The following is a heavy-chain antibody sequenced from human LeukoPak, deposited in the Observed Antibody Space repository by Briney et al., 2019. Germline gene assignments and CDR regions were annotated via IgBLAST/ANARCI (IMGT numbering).Heavy chain of an antibody. J-gene: IGHJ4*02. V-gene: IGHV1-2*02. D-gene: IGHD3-10*01. CDR3: ARGPNGSGSYPTDY. CDR2: INPNSGGT. Sequence: ASVKVSCKASGYTFTGYYMHWVRQAPGQGLEWMGWINPNSGGTNYAQKFQGRVTMTRDTSISTAYMELSRLRSDDTAVYYCARGPNGSGSYPTDYWGQGTLVTVSS. CDR1: GYTFTGYY.